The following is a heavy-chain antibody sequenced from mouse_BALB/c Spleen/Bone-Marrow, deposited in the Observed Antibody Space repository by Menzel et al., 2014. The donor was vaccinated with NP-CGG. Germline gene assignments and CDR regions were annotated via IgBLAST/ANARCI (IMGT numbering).Heavy chain of an antibody. CDR1: GFTFSRYT. V-gene: IGHV5-12-2*01. CDR2: ISNGGGST. J-gene: IGHJ1*01. CDR3: ARHGVRREWYFDV. D-gene: IGHD2-14*01. Sequence: EVMLVESGGGLVQPGGSLKLSCAASGFTFSRYTMSWVRQTPEKRLERVAYISNGGGSTYYPDTDTVKGRFTISRDSAKNTLYLQMSSLKSEDTAMYYCARHGVRREWYFDVWGAGTTVTVSS.